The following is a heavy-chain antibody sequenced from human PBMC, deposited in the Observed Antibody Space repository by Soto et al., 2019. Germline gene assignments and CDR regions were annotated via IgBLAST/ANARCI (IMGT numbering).Heavy chain of an antibody. CDR3: GRVEMAPTIGDFDF. CDR1: GGSVRGYY. Sequence: QVQLQQWRAGLLKPSETLSLTCAVYGGSVRGYYWCWLRLPPGKGLEWNGEINHSGSTNYKQFLKRRVTISVVTYTKQFYLKLSSVTAADTSVYYCGRVEMAPTIGDFDFWGKGTMVHVSS. J-gene: IGHJ3*01. V-gene: IGHV4-34*01. CDR2: INHSGST. D-gene: IGHD4-17*01.